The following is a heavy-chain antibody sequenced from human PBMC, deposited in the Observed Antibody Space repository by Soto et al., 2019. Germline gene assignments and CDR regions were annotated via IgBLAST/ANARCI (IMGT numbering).Heavy chain of an antibody. V-gene: IGHV2-26*01. D-gene: IGHD3-22*01. CDR1: GFSLRNARMG. CDR3: ARMLAVNYYYYYVDV. CDR2: ILSSDEK. J-gene: IGHJ6*03. Sequence: QVTLKESGPVLGKPTEPLTLTCTVSGFSLRNARMGVSWIRQPPGKAVEWLAHILSSDEKSYNTSLKGRVTLSKDTSKSQVVLTMTYVDPVDTATYFCARMLAVNYYYYYVDVWGEGTTVTVSS.